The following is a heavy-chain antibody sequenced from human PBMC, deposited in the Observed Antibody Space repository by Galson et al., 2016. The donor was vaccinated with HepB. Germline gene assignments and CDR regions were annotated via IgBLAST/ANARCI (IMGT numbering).Heavy chain of an antibody. J-gene: IGHJ5*02. CDR1: GFTFSNYA. V-gene: IGHV3-30-3*01. CDR2: ISYDGSNK. CDR3: ATIPKQGTDRNYP. D-gene: IGHD2-2*02. Sequence: SLRLSCAASGFTFSNYAMHWVRQAPGKGLEWVAIISYDGSNKYYADSVKGRFTISRDNSKNTLYLQMNSLRAEDTAVYYCATIPKQGTDRNYPWGQGTLVTVSP.